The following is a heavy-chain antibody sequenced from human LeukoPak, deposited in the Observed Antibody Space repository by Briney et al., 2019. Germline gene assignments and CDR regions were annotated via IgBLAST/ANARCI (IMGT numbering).Heavy chain of an antibody. CDR2: ISYDGSNR. V-gene: IGHV3-30-3*01. CDR3: ARVFGVVGGFDY. D-gene: IGHD1-26*01. Sequence: GGSLRLSCAASRFTFSSYAMHWVRQAPGKGLEWVAVISYDGSNRYYADSVKGRFTISRDNSKNTLYLQMNSLRAEDTAVYYCARVFGVVGGFDYWGQGTLVTVSS. J-gene: IGHJ4*02. CDR1: RFTFSSYA.